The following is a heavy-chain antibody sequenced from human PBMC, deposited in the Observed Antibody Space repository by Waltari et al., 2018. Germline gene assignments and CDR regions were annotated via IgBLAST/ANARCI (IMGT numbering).Heavy chain of an antibody. CDR1: GGSISSSSYY. Sequence: LSLTCTVSGGSISSSSYYWGWIRQPPGKGLEWIGSIYYSGSTYYNPSLKSRVTISVDTSKNQFSLKLSSVTAADTAVYYCARVMMAPGTFSFENWGQGTLVTVSP. CDR3: ARVMMAPGTFSFEN. CDR2: IYYSGST. V-gene: IGHV4-39*01. J-gene: IGHJ4*02. D-gene: IGHD2-21*01.